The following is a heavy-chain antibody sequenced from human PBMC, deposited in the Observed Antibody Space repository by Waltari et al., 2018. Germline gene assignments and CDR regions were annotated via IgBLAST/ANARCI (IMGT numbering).Heavy chain of an antibody. Sequence: QVQLVPSGAEVKKPGASVKVSCKASGYTFATYAMHWVRQAPGQGLAWMGWINAVNGNTKYSQKFQGRVTITRDTSASTAYMELSSLRSEDTAVYYCARDQSALANYYYYGMDVWGQGTSVTVSS. CDR3: ARDQSALANYYYYGMDV. D-gene: IGHD6-19*01. CDR2: INAVNGNT. CDR1: GYTFATYA. V-gene: IGHV1-3*01. J-gene: IGHJ6*02.